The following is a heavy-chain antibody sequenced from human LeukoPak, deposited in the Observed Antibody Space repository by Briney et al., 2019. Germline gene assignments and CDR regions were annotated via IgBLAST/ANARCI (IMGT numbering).Heavy chain of an antibody. Sequence: GGSLRLSCAASGFTFSSYAMNWVRQAPGKGLEWVSTISGSGSRTYYADSVKGRFTISRDNSKNTLYLQMNSLTAEDTAVYHCANYKPPDSWGQGTLVTVSS. J-gene: IGHJ5*01. CDR3: ANYKPPDS. CDR1: GFTFSSYA. D-gene: IGHD3-10*01. CDR2: ISGSGSRT. V-gene: IGHV3-23*01.